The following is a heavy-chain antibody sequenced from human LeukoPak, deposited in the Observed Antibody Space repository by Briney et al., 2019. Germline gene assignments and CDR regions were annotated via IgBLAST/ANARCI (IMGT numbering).Heavy chain of an antibody. Sequence: SQTLSLTCTVSGGTISSGDYYWSWIRQHPGKGLEWIGYIYYSGSTYYNPSLKSRVTISVDTSKNQFSLKLSSVTAADTAVYYCAGRTDSYYYDSSGYYYGAFDIWGQGTMVTVSS. D-gene: IGHD3-22*01. J-gene: IGHJ3*02. CDR2: IYYSGST. CDR1: GGTISSGDYY. CDR3: AGRTDSYYYDSSGYYYGAFDI. V-gene: IGHV4-31*03.